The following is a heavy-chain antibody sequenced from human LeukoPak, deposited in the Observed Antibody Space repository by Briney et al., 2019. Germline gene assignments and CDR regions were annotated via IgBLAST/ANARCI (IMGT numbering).Heavy chain of an antibody. CDR2: IYSGGSA. Sequence: GGSLRLSCAASGFTLSTNYMSWVRQAPGKGVEGVSVIYSGGSAYYPESVEGRFTISRDNSKNTLYLQMNSLRAEDTAVYYCARKPTTPDDYWGQGTLVTVSS. CDR3: ARKPTTPDDY. V-gene: IGHV3-66*01. CDR1: GFTLSTNY. J-gene: IGHJ4*02. D-gene: IGHD5-12*01.